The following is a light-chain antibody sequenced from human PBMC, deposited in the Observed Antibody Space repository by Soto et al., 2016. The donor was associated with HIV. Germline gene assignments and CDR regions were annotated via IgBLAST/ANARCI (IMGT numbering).Light chain of an antibody. CDR2: GKN. V-gene: IGLV3-19*01. Sequence: SSELTQDPAVSVALGQTVRITCQGDSLRSYYASWYQQKPGQAPVLVIYGKNNRPSGIPDRFSGSSSGNTASLTITGAHAEDEADYFCNSRDSSGNHVVFGGGTKADRP. J-gene: IGLJ2*01. CDR1: SLRSYY. CDR3: NSRDSSGNHVV.